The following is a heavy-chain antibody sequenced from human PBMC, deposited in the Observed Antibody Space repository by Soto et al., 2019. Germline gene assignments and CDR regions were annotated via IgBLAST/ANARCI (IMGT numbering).Heavy chain of an antibody. V-gene: IGHV4-39*01. D-gene: IGHD6-13*01. J-gene: IGHJ5*02. CDR3: ARLPQQLVRWFDP. CDR2: IYYSGST. CDR1: GGSISSGGYY. Sequence: SETLSLTCTASGGSISSGGYYWGWIRQPPGKGLEWIGSIYYSGSTYYNPSLKSRVTISVDTSKNQFSLKLSSVTAADTAVYYCARLPQQLVRWFDPWGQGTLVTVSS.